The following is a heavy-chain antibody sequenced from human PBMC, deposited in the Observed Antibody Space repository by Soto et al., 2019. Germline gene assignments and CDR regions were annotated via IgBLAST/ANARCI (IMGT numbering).Heavy chain of an antibody. D-gene: IGHD6-19*01. V-gene: IGHV4-59*01. CDR1: GGSISSYY. J-gene: IGHJ4*02. Sequence: SETLSLTCTVSGGSISSYYWSWIRQPPGKGLEWIGYIYYSGGTNYNPSLKSRVTISVDTSKNQFSLRLSSVTAADTAVYYCARGPGGAVAGLVFDYWGQGTLVTVSS. CDR2: IYYSGGT. CDR3: ARGPGGAVAGLVFDY.